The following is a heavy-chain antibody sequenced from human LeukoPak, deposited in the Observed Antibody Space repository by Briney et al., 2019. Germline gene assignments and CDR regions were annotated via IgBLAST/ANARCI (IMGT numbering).Heavy chain of an antibody. V-gene: IGHV4-39*07. CDR1: GGSISSSSYY. CDR3: VRGGYSYGYGLGLLDY. J-gene: IGHJ4*02. Sequence: SETLSLTCTVSGGSISSSSYYWGWIRQPPGKGLEWIGSIYCSGSTYYNPSLKSRVTISVDTSKNQFSLKLSSVTAADTAVYYCVRGGYSYGYGLGLLDYWGQGSLVTVSS. D-gene: IGHD5-18*01. CDR2: IYCSGST.